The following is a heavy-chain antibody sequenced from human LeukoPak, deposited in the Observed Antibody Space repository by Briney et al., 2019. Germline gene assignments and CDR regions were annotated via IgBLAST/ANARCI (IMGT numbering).Heavy chain of an antibody. CDR3: ARGTILGYDSSGYYFYYFDY. D-gene: IGHD3-22*01. CDR2: IIPIFGTA. Sequence: SVKVSCKASGGTFSSYAISWVRQAPGQGLEWMGGIIPIFGTANYAQKFQGRVTITTDESTSTAYMEQSSLRSEDTAVYYCARGTILGYDSSGYYFYYFDYWGQGTLVTVSS. V-gene: IGHV1-69*05. CDR1: GGTFSSYA. J-gene: IGHJ4*02.